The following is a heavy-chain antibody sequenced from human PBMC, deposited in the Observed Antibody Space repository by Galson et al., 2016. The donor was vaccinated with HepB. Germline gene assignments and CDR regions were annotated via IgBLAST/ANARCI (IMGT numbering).Heavy chain of an antibody. J-gene: IGHJ6*02. CDR1: GFTFSSYS. D-gene: IGHD3-3*01. CDR3: ARVGALRVLEYGMDV. V-gene: IGHV3-21*01. CDR2: ISSSSSYI. Sequence: SLRLSCAASGFTFSSYSMNWVRQAPGKGLEWVSSISSSSSYIYYADSVKGRFTISRDNAKNSLYLQMNSLRAEDTAVYYCARVGALRVLEYGMDVWGQGTTVTGSS.